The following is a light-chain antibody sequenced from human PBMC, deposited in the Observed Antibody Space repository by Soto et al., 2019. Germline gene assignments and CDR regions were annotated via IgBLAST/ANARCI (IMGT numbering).Light chain of an antibody. CDR3: QQHNHWPS. J-gene: IGKJ2*01. Sequence: EIVMTQSPATLSVSQGERATLSCRASQSVSSNLAWFQQKPGQAPRLLLYAVSTRATGVPGRFSGSGSGTEFTLTISSLQSEDSAVYYCQQHNHWPSFGQGTKLRSN. CDR2: AVS. V-gene: IGKV3-15*01. CDR1: QSVSSN.